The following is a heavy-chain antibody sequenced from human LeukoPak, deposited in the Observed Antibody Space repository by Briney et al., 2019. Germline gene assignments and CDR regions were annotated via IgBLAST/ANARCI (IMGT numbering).Heavy chain of an antibody. CDR1: GGSISSYY. D-gene: IGHD2-2*02. CDR3: ARELYDAFDI. V-gene: IGHV4-59*01. Sequence: SETLSLTCTVSGGSISSYYWNWIRQPPGKGLEWIGYIYYSGSTNYNPSLKSQVTISVDTSKNQFSLKLSSVTAADTAVYYCARELYDAFDIWGQGTMVTVSS. CDR2: IYYSGST. J-gene: IGHJ3*02.